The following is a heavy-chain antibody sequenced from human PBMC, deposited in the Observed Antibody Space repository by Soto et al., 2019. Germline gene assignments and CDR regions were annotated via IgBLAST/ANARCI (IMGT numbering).Heavy chain of an antibody. CDR1: GFTFSSYS. D-gene: IGHD6-13*01. Sequence: EVQLVESGGGLVKPGGSLRLSCAASGFTFSSYSMNWVRQAPGKGLEWVSSISSSSSYIYYADSVKGRFTISRDNAKNSLYLQMNSLIAEDTAVYYCATQSDLAAAGFWGQGTLVTVSS. J-gene: IGHJ4*02. CDR3: ATQSDLAAAGF. V-gene: IGHV3-21*01. CDR2: ISSSSSYI.